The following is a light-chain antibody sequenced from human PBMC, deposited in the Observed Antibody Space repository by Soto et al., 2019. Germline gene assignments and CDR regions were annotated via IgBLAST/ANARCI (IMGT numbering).Light chain of an antibody. Sequence: DIQISQSPSSRSSSVGDTVSITCRASQTISVYLNWYQQIAGKAPKLLIYAASTLQSGAPSRFSGSGYGTEFTLTISSLQPDDFATYYCQQSYSTLTFGPGTKVDIK. J-gene: IGKJ3*01. CDR3: QQSYSTLT. V-gene: IGKV1-39*01. CDR2: AAS. CDR1: QTISVY.